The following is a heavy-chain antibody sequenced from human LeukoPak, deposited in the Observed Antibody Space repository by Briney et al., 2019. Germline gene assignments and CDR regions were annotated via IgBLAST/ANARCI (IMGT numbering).Heavy chain of an antibody. Sequence: PGGSLRLSCAASGFTFSSYEMNWVRQAPGKGLEWVSYISSSGSTIYYADSVKGRFTISRDNAKNSLYLQMNSLRAEDTAVYYCARDTFSGSYSYWGQGTLVTASS. CDR3: ARDTFSGSYSY. CDR1: GFTFSSYE. D-gene: IGHD1-26*01. J-gene: IGHJ4*02. CDR2: ISSSGSTI. V-gene: IGHV3-48*03.